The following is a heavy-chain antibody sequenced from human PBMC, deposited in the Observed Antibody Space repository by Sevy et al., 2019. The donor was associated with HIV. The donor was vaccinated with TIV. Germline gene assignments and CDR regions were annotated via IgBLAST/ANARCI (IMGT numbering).Heavy chain of an antibody. D-gene: IGHD4-17*01. CDR2: ISYDGSNK. CDR1: GFTSSSYA. CDR3: ARDLGSNDYGDYEDY. Sequence: LSLTCAASGFTSSSYAMHWVRQAPGKGLEWVAVISYDGSNKYHADSVKGRLTISRDNSKNTLYLEMNSLRAEDTGVYYCARDLGSNDYGDYEDYWGQGTLVTVSS. V-gene: IGHV3-30-3*01. J-gene: IGHJ4*02.